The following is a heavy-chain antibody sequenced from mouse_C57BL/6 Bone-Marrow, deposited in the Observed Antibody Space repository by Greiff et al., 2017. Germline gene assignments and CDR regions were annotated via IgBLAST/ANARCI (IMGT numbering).Heavy chain of an antibody. CDR3: ARQEVERLFAY. CDR2: IDPSDSYT. CDR1: GYTFTSYW. D-gene: IGHD1-3*01. V-gene: IGHV1-59*01. J-gene: IGHJ3*01. Sequence: QVQLQQPGAELVRPGTSVKLSCKASGYTFTSYWMHWVKQRPGQGLEWIGVIDPSDSYTNYNQKFKGKATLTVDTSSSTAYMQLSSLTSEDSAVYYCARQEVERLFAYWGQGTLVTVSA.